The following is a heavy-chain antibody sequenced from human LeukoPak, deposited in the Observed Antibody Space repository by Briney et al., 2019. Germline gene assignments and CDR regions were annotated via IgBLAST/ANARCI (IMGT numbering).Heavy chain of an antibody. CDR1: GFTFSSYG. V-gene: IGHV3-23*01. D-gene: IGHD6-19*01. J-gene: IGHJ5*02. CDR3: AKRGSGWYEGQFDP. CDR2: ISGSGGST. Sequence: GGSLRLSCAASGFTFSSYGMSWVRQAPGKGLEWVSAISGSGGSTYYADSVKGRFTISRDNSKNTLYLQMNSLRAEDTAVYYCAKRGSGWYEGQFDPWGQGTLVTVSS.